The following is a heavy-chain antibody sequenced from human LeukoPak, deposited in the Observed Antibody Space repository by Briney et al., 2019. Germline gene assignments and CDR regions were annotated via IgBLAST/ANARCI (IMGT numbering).Heavy chain of an antibody. CDR2: IKQDGSEK. Sequence: GGSLRLSCAASGFTFSSYWMSWVRQAPGKGLEWVANIKQDGSEKYYVDSVKGRFTISRDNSKNTLYLQMNSLRAEDTAVYYCAKAPSYSSSPYYFDYWGQGTLVTVSS. J-gene: IGHJ4*02. V-gene: IGHV3-7*03. D-gene: IGHD6-13*01. CDR1: GFTFSSYW. CDR3: AKAPSYSSSPYYFDY.